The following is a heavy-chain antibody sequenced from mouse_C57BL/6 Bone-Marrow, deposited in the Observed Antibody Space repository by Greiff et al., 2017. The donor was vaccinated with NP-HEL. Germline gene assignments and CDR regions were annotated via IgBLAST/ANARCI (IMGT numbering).Heavy chain of an antibody. CDR1: GYTFTSYW. CDR3: ARAYYSNYWFAY. V-gene: IGHV1-55*01. CDR2: IYPGSGST. J-gene: IGHJ3*01. D-gene: IGHD2-5*01. Sequence: QVQLQQPGAELVKPGASVQMSCKASGYTFTSYWITWVKQRPGQGLEWIGDIYPGSGSTNYNEKFKSKATLTVDTSSSTAYMQLSSLTSEDSAVYYCARAYYSNYWFAYWGQGTLVTVSA.